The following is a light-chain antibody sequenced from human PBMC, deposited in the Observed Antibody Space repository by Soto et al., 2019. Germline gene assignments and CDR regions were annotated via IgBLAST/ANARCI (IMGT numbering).Light chain of an antibody. V-gene: IGKV3-15*01. J-gene: IGKJ1*01. CDR3: QQYNNWPRT. CDR1: QSVNRN. CDR2: GAS. Sequence: EIVLTQSPGTLSFSPGERSTLSCRASQSVNRNLAWYQQKPGQAPRLLIYGASTRATGIPARFSGSGSGTDFTLTISSLQSEDFAVYYCQQYNNWPRTFGLGTKVDIK.